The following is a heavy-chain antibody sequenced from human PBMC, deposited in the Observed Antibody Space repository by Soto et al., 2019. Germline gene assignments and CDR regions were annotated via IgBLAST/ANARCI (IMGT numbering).Heavy chain of an antibody. Sequence: GGSLRLSCAASGFTFSSYAMHWVRQAPGKGLEWVAVISYDGSNKYYADSVKGRFTISRDNSKNTLYLQMNSLRAEDTAVYYCATRSMTNWFDPWGQGTLVTVSS. J-gene: IGHJ5*02. CDR1: GFTFSSYA. CDR2: ISYDGSNK. CDR3: ATRSMTNWFDP. V-gene: IGHV3-30-3*01.